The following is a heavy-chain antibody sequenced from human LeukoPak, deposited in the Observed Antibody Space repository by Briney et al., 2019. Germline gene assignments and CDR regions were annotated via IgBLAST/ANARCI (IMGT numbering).Heavy chain of an antibody. CDR2: FNAGNGNT. CDR3: ARDTLRGIAAL. V-gene: IGHV1-3*01. CDR1: GYTFTSYA. D-gene: IGHD6-13*01. Sequence: GASVKVSCKASGYTFTSYAMHWVRQAPGQRLEWMGWFNAGNGNTKYSQKFQGRVTITRDTSASTAYMELSSLRSEDTAVYYCARDTLRGIAALWGQGTLVTVSS. J-gene: IGHJ4*02.